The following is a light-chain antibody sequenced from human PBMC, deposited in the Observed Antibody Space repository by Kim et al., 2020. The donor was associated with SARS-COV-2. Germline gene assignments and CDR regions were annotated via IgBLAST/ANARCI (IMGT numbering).Light chain of an antibody. J-gene: IGLJ2*01. V-gene: IGLV2-14*03. CDR2: DVS. CDR3: SSYTSTYVI. Sequence: QSVLTQPASVSGSPGQSITISCTGTNSDVGGSNYVSWYQQHPDKAPKLMIYDVSNRPSGVSNRFSGSKSGNTASLTISGLQAEDEADYYCSSYTSTYVIFGGGTQLTVL. CDR1: NSDVGGSNY.